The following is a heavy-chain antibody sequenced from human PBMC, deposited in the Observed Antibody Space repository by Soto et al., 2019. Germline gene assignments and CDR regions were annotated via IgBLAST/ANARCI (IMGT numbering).Heavy chain of an antibody. Sequence: QVQLVESGGGVVQPGRSLRLSCAASGFTFSSYGMHWVRQAPGKGLEWVAVIWYDGRNTYYADSVKGRFTISRDNSKTTLYLQMNRLRAEDTAVYYCARTAYYYDSSGYYFDCWGQGTLVTVSS. V-gene: IGHV3-33*01. CDR3: ARTAYYYDSSGYYFDC. D-gene: IGHD3-22*01. CDR2: IWYDGRNT. J-gene: IGHJ4*02. CDR1: GFTFSSYG.